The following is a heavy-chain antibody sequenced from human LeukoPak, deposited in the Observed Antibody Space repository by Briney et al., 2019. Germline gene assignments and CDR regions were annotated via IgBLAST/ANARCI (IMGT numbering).Heavy chain of an antibody. CDR3: ARDRYSSAWYEE. CDR1: GFTFSSYV. Sequence: GGSLRLSCAASGFTFSSYVMNWVRQAPGKGLVWVSHINSGGSSTSYADSVKGRFTISRDNAKNTLYLQMNSLRAEDTAVYYCARDRYSSAWYEEWGQGTLVTVSS. D-gene: IGHD6-19*01. J-gene: IGHJ4*02. V-gene: IGHV3-74*01. CDR2: INSGGSST.